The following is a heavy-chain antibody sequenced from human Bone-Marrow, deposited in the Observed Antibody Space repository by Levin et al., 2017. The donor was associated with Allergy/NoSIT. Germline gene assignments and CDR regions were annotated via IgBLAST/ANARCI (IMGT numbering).Heavy chain of an antibody. CDR3: AKDTAVAGHNWFDA. CDR1: GFIFHDYA. V-gene: IGHV3-9*01. Sequence: QSGGSLRLSCAASGFIFHDYAMHWVRQIPGKGLEWVSGITWNSGSIGYADSVRGRFTISRDNANKSVHLQMDSLRPEDTALYYCAKDTAVAGHNWFDAWGQGTLVTVSS. CDR2: ITWNSGSI. J-gene: IGHJ5*02. D-gene: IGHD6-19*01.